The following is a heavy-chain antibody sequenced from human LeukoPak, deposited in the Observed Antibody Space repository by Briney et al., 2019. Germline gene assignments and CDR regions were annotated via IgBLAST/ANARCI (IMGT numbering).Heavy chain of an antibody. Sequence: SETLSLTCSVSGGSISSYYWSWTRQPPGKGLEWIGYIYYSGTTNYNPSLKSRVTISVDTSNNQFSLKLSSVTAADTAVYCCARGHRGLGKVVPAAIGYWGQGTLVTVSS. CDR3: ARGHRGLGKVVPAAIGY. CDR2: IYYSGTT. CDR1: GGSISSYY. J-gene: IGHJ4*02. V-gene: IGHV4-59*12. D-gene: IGHD2-2*02.